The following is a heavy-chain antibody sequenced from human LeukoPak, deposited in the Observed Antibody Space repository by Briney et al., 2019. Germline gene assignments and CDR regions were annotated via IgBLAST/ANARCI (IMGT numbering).Heavy chain of an antibody. CDR3: TKGGYCSSTSCYFDY. CDR1: GFTFDDYA. V-gene: IGHV3-9*01. D-gene: IGHD2-2*01. J-gene: IGHJ4*02. Sequence: PGRSLRLSCAASGFTFDDYAMHWVRQAPGKGLEWVSGISWNSGSIGYADSVKGRFTISRDNAKNFLYLQMNSLRAEDTALYYCTKGGYCSSTSCYFDYWGQGTLVTVSS. CDR2: ISWNSGSI.